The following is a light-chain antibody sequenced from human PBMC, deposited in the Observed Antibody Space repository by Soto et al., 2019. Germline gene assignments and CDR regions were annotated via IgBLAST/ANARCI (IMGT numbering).Light chain of an antibody. Sequence: EIVMTQSPATLSVSPGERATLSCRASQSVSGNFAWYQQKPGQAPSLLIYGASTRATGLPARFSGSGSGTEFTLTISSLQSEDFAVYYCQQYNNWLITFGQGTRLEIK. CDR2: GAS. CDR1: QSVSGN. J-gene: IGKJ5*01. CDR3: QQYNNWLIT. V-gene: IGKV3-15*01.